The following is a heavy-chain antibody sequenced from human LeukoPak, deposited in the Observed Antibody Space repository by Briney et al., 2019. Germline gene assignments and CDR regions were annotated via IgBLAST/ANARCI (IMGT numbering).Heavy chain of an antibody. CDR2: ISGSGGST. V-gene: IGHV3-23*01. CDR1: GFTFSSYG. CDR3: AKDRHYGAYYFDY. D-gene: IGHD4-17*01. J-gene: IGHJ4*02. Sequence: GGTLRLSCAASGFTFSSYGMSWVRQAPGKGLEWVSAISGSGGSTYYADSVKGRFTISRDNSKNTLYLQMNSLRAEDTAVYYCAKDRHYGAYYFDYWGQGTLVTVSS.